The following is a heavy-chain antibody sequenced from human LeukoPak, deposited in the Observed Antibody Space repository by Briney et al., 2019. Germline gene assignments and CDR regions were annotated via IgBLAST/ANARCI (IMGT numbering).Heavy chain of an antibody. CDR2: INPSGGST. CDR3: ARAGRETDAFDI. D-gene: IGHD3-10*01. V-gene: IGHV1-46*01. Sequence: ASVKVSCKASGYTFTSYYMHWVRQAPGQGLEWMGIINPSGGSTSYAQKFQGRVTMTRDTSTSTVYMELNSLRSEDTAVYYCARAGRETDAFDIWGQGTMVTVSS. J-gene: IGHJ3*02. CDR1: GYTFTSYY.